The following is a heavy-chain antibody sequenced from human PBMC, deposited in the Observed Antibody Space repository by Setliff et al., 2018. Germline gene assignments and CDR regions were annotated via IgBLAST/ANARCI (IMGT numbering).Heavy chain of an antibody. CDR3: ANHGCSGAGCKFYFDP. V-gene: IGHV4-39*07. Sequence: SETLSLTCIVSGASINSSTFFWGWIRQPPGKGLEWIGSIYYSGTTYYNPSVRSRVTISVDMSKNQISLKLSSVAAADTAVYYCANHGCSGAGCKFYFDPWGQGTLVTVSS. CDR1: GASINSSTFF. D-gene: IGHD2-15*01. J-gene: IGHJ4*02. CDR2: IYYSGTT.